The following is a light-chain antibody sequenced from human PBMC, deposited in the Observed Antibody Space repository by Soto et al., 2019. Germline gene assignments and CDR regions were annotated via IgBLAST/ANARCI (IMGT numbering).Light chain of an antibody. J-gene: IGLJ2*01. CDR3: SSYTSSSTVV. CDR2: EVT. CDR1: GSDIGRYNY. Sequence: QSALTQPASVSGSSGQSITVSCTVTGSDIGRYNYVSWYQQYPGQAPKLVIYEVTHRPSGISSRFSASKSGNTASLTISGLQADDEADYYCSSYTSSSTVVFGGGTKVTVL. V-gene: IGLV2-14*01.